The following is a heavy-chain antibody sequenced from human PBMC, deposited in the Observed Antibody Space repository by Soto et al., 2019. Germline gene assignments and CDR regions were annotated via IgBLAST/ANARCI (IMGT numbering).Heavy chain of an antibody. CDR1: GFTFSSYA. Sequence: GGSLRLSCAASGFTFSSYAMSWVRQAPGKGLEWVSAISGSGGSTYYADSVKGRFTISRDNSKNTLYLQMNSLRAEDTAVYFWWKDSASGITGTTFYYYGMDVWGQGTTVTVSS. J-gene: IGHJ6*02. CDR3: WKDSASGITGTTFYYYGMDV. V-gene: IGHV3-23*01. CDR2: ISGSGGST. D-gene: IGHD1-7*01.